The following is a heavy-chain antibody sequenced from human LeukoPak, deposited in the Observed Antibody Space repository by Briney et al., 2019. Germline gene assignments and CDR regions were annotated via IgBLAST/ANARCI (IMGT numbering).Heavy chain of an antibody. J-gene: IGHJ6*03. Sequence: ASVKVSCKASGGTFSSYAISWVRQAPGQGLEWMGGIIPIFGTANYAQKFQGRATITADESTSTAYMELSSLRSEDTAVYYCARGVRYCSSTSCLDYYYMDVWGKGTTVTVSS. CDR3: ARGVRYCSSTSCLDYYYMDV. CDR2: IIPIFGTA. CDR1: GGTFSSYA. V-gene: IGHV1-69*13. D-gene: IGHD2-2*01.